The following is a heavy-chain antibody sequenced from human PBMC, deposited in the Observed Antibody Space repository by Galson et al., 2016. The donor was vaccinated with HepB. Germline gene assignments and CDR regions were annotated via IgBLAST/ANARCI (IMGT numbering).Heavy chain of an antibody. Sequence: SLRLSCAASGFTFSSYAMTWVRQAPGKVLEWVSGIRHSGGRTYYADSVNGRFTITRDNSKNTLYLQMNSLRAEDTAVYYCAKLEGGLTYYGMDVWGHGTTVTVSS. CDR3: AKLEGGLTYYGMDV. V-gene: IGHV3-23*01. J-gene: IGHJ6*02. CDR2: IRHSGGRT. CDR1: GFTFSSYA. D-gene: IGHD2-15*01.